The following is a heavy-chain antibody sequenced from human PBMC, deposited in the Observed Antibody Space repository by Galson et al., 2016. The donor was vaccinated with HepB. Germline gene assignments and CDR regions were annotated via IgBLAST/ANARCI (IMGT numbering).Heavy chain of an antibody. J-gene: IGHJ5*02. Sequence: SETLSLTCTVSGGSISSDHWSWIRQPPGKGLEWIGYIFYSGTTNYNPSLKSRVTISADTSKNQFSLNLTSVTAADTAVYYCARWGSYGSGWTGDWFDPWGQGALVTVSS. D-gene: IGHD6-19*01. CDR2: IFYSGTT. CDR1: GGSISSDH. CDR3: ARWGSYGSGWTGDWFDP. V-gene: IGHV4-59*01.